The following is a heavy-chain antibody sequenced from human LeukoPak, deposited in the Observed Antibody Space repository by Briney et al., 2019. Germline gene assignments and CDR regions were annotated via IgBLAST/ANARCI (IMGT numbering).Heavy chain of an antibody. CDR3: ARWRYSSGNWFDP. CDR2: IIPILGTA. CDR1: GGTFSSYA. V-gene: IGHV1-69*05. D-gene: IGHD6-19*01. Sequence: SVKVSCKASGGTFSSYAISWVRQAPGQGLEWMGGIIPILGTANYAQKFQGRVTITTDESTSTAYMELSSLRSEDTAVYYCARWRYSSGNWFDPWGQGTLVTVSS. J-gene: IGHJ5*02.